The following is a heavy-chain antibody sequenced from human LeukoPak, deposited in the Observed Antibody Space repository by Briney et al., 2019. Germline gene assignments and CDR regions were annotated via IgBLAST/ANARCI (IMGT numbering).Heavy chain of an antibody. CDR1: GGSFSGYS. V-gene: IGHV4-34*01. Sequence: PSETLSLTCAVYGGSFSGYSWSWIRHPPGKGLEWIGEINHSGSTNYNPSLKSRVTISIDTSKNQFSLKLSSVTAADTALYYCARGSYYYGSGSYYNAPPLDYWGQGTLLTVSS. D-gene: IGHD3-10*01. CDR3: ARGSYYYGSGSYYNAPPLDY. J-gene: IGHJ4*02. CDR2: INHSGST.